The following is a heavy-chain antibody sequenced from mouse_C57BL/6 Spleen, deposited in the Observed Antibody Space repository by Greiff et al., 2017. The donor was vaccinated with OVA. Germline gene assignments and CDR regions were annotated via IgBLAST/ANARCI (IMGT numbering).Heavy chain of an antibody. D-gene: IGHD4-1*01. J-gene: IGHJ2*01. CDR1: GYTFTSYW. Sequence: QVQLQQPGAELVRPGTSVKLSCKASGYTFTSYWMHWVKQRPGQGLEWIGVIDPSDSYTNYNQKFKGKATLTVDTSSSTAYMQLSSLTSEDSAVYYCARGERETGTLCYWGQGTTLTVSS. CDR2: IDPSDSYT. CDR3: ARGERETGTLCY. V-gene: IGHV1-59*01.